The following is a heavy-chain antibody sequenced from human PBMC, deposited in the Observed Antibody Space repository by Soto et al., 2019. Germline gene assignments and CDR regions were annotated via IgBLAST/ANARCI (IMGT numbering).Heavy chain of an antibody. CDR3: AREFPPTYYDFWSGYFVPSRISYFDY. V-gene: IGHV4-59*01. Sequence: SETLSLTCTVSGGSISSYYWSWIRQPPGKGLEWIGYIYYSGSTNYNPSLKSRVTISVDTSKNQFSLKLSSVTAADTAVYYCAREFPPTYYDFWSGYFVPSRISYFDYWGQGTLVTVSS. D-gene: IGHD3-3*01. CDR1: GGSISSYY. CDR2: IYYSGST. J-gene: IGHJ4*02.